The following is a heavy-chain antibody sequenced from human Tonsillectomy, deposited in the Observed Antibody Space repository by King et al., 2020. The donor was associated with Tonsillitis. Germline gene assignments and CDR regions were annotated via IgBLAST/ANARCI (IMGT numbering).Heavy chain of an antibody. J-gene: IGHJ4*02. V-gene: IGHV3-23*04. CDR2: ISGSSYST. CDR3: AKLPHSSGWSSPFDY. D-gene: IGHD6-19*01. Sequence: VQLVESGGGLVQPGGSLRLSCAAPGFTFSSYAMGWVRQAPGKGLEWVSTISGSSYSTYYPDSVKGRFTISRDNSNHTLYLQMHSLGPEDTALYYCAKLPHSSGWSSPFDYWGQGTLVTVSS. CDR1: GFTFSSYA.